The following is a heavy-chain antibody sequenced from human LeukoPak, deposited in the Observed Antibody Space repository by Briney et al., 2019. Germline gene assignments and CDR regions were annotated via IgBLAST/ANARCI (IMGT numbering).Heavy chain of an antibody. CDR1: GLTFSDYY. J-gene: IGHJ1*01. V-gene: IGHV3-11*06. D-gene: IGHD3-16*01. CDR2: ISTSSSYT. CDR3: ARGHYELWY. Sequence: GGSLRLSCAASGLTFSDYYMSWIRQAPGKGLEWVSYISTSSSYTNYADSVKGRFTISRDDAKNSLYLQMNSLRAEDTAVHYCARGHYELWYWGQGTLVTVSS.